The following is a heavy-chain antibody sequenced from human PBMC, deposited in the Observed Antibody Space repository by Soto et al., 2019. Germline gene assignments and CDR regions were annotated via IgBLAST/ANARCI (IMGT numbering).Heavy chain of an antibody. CDR2: IYWDDSK. Sequence: QITLKESGPTLVKPTQTLTLTCIFSGFSLTTDRVGVGWIRQPPGEALEWLAVIYWDDSKTYRPSLESRLTITKDTPKNQVALTMTNMDSLDTATYYCAHAYGGRSLYWGQGTLVTVSS. CDR1: GFSLTTDRVG. V-gene: IGHV2-5*02. D-gene: IGHD1-26*01. CDR3: AHAYGGRSLY. J-gene: IGHJ4*02.